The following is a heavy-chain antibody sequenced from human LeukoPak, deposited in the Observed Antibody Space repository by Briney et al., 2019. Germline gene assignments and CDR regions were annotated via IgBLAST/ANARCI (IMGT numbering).Heavy chain of an antibody. D-gene: IGHD2-2*01. CDR3: ARPTGYCSSTSCYYYYYYMDV. CDR2: VYSSGST. Sequence: SETLSLTCTVSGDSISGGTYYWSWIRQPAGKGLEWIGRVYSSGSTNYNPSLKSRVTMSVGTSKNQFPLKLSSVTAADTAVYYCARPTGYCSSTSCYYYYYYMDVWGKGTTVTVSS. J-gene: IGHJ6*03. V-gene: IGHV4-61*02. CDR1: GDSISGGTYY.